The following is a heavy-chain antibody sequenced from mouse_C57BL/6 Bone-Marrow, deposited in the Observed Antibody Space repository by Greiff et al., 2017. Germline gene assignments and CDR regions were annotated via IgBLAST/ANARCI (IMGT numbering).Heavy chain of an antibody. Sequence: VQLQQSGGGLVPPKGSLKLSCAASGFTFTTYAMHWVRQAPGKGLEWVARISSKSSNYATYYADSVKDRFTIPRDHSQSMLYLQMNNLKTEDTAMYYCVRGDYSNFPWFAYWGQGTLVTVSA. J-gene: IGHJ3*01. V-gene: IGHV10-3*01. CDR3: VRGDYSNFPWFAY. D-gene: IGHD2-5*01. CDR2: ISSKSSNYAT. CDR1: GFTFTTYA.